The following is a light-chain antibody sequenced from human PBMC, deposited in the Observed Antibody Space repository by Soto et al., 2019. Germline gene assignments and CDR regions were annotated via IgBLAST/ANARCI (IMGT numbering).Light chain of an antibody. CDR3: QQRSNWPPGLT. CDR2: DAS. CDR1: QSVSSY. V-gene: IGKV3-11*01. Sequence: EIVLTQSPATLSLSPGERATLSCRASQSVSSYLAWYQQKPGQAPRLLIYDASNRATGIPARFSGSGSGTDFTLTISSLEPEDFAVYYCQQRSNWPPGLTFGGGTTVAI. J-gene: IGKJ4*01.